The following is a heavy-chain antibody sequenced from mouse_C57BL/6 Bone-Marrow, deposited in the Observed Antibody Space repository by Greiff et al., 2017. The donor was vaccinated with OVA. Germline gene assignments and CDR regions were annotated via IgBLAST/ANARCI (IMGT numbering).Heavy chain of an antibody. CDR2: ISDGGSYT. CDR3: ARDNYYGSSSFAY. J-gene: IGHJ3*01. D-gene: IGHD1-1*01. CDR1: GFTFSSYA. V-gene: IGHV5-4*01. Sequence: EVKLMESGGGLVKPGGSLKLSCAASGFTFSSYAMSWVRQTPEKRLEWVATISDGGSYTYYPDNVKGRFTISRDNAKNNLYLQMSHLKSEDTAMYYCARDNYYGSSSFAYWGQGTLVTVSA.